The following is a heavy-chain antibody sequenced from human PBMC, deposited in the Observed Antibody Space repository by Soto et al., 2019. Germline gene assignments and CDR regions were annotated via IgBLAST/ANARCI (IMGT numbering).Heavy chain of an antibody. Sequence: QMQLQESGPGLVKPSETLSLTCTVSGGSIRDYYWTWIRQPAGKGLEWIGRIYSSGDTFYNPSLNSRVTMSVDMSKNQFSLRLSSVTAADTAVYYCARGGAYYYYYGMDVWGQGTTVTVSS. J-gene: IGHJ6*02. CDR2: IYSSGDT. CDR3: ARGGAYYYYYGMDV. CDR1: GGSIRDYY. V-gene: IGHV4-4*07.